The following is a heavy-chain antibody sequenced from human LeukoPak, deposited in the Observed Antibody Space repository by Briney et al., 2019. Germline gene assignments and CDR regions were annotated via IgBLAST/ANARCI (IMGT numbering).Heavy chain of an antibody. J-gene: IGHJ4*02. D-gene: IGHD1-26*01. CDR3: ASIRGTFGY. Sequence: GGSLRLSCAVSGFTFSDHFLDWVRQAPGKGLEWVGRTRNKANSYITEYAASVKGRFTTSRDDSKNSLYLQMSSLKTDDTAMYYCASIRGTFGYWGQGTLVTVSS. CDR2: TRNKANSYIT. V-gene: IGHV3-72*01. CDR1: GFTFSDHF.